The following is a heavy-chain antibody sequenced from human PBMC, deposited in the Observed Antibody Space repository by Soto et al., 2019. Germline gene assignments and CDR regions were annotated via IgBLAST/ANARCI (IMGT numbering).Heavy chain of an antibody. D-gene: IGHD1-26*01. J-gene: IGHJ4*02. Sequence: QVQLVQSGAEVKKPGSSVKVSCKASGGTFSSYAISWVRQAPGQGLEWMGGIIPIFGTANYAQKCQGRVTSTADDSASTAQVELRSLRSEDTAVYYCARATLLEVGASPLEAFWGQGTLVTVSS. V-gene: IGHV1-69*19. CDR2: IIPIFGTA. CDR1: GGTFSSYA. CDR3: ARATLLEVGASPLEAF.